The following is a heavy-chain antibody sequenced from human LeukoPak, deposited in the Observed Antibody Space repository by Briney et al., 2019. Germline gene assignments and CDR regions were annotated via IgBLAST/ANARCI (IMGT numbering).Heavy chain of an antibody. CDR3: AKVGRLVVVPAAPDY. Sequence: PGGSLRLSCAASGFTFSSYAMSWVRQAPGKGLEWVLAISGSGGSTYYADSVKGRFTISRDNSKNTLYLQMNSLRAEDTAVYYCAKVGRLVVVPAAPDYWGQGTLVTVSS. CDR2: ISGSGGST. V-gene: IGHV3-23*01. J-gene: IGHJ4*02. D-gene: IGHD2-2*01. CDR1: GFTFSSYA.